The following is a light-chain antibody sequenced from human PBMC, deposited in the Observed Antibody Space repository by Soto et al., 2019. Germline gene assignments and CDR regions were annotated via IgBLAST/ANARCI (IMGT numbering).Light chain of an antibody. CDR1: QTIXSG. Sequence: IQMTQCPSTLSGSGGDSVTITCRASQTIXSGLAWYQQKPGKAPKLLXDKASTLKRGGPSRLSGSGSGTDFTLTISRLQPEDFATYHCQQSYSTTWTFGQGTKVDIK. J-gene: IGKJ1*01. CDR2: KAS. CDR3: QQSYSTTWT. V-gene: IGKV1-5*03.